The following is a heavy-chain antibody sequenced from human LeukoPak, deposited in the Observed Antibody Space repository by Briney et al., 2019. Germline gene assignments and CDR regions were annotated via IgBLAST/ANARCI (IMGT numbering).Heavy chain of an antibody. CDR2: ISGSGGST. Sequence: GGSLRLSCAASGFTFSNAWMSWVRQAPGKGLEWVSAISGSGGSTYYADSVKGRFAISRDNSKNTLYLQMNSLRAEDTAVYYCAREEWRKYSSSSHIDYWGQGTLVTVSS. D-gene: IGHD6-6*01. CDR1: GFTFSNAW. V-gene: IGHV3-23*01. CDR3: AREEWRKYSSSSHIDY. J-gene: IGHJ4*02.